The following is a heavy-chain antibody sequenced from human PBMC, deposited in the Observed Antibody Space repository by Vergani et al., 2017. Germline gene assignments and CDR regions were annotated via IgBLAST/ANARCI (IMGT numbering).Heavy chain of an antibody. CDR1: GYSITWGSY. CDR2: VFHSGSA. D-gene: IGHD2-21*01. Sequence: QVHLQESGPGLVKPSETLSLTCAVSGYSITWGSYWSWIRQPPGEGLEWIGSVFHSGSAHYNPSLESRVTISGDTSKNQFSLKLTSVTAADTAVYYCARDGGEYDKDALYVWGQGTKVTVTS. V-gene: IGHV4-38-2*02. J-gene: IGHJ3*01. CDR3: ARDGGEYDKDALYV.